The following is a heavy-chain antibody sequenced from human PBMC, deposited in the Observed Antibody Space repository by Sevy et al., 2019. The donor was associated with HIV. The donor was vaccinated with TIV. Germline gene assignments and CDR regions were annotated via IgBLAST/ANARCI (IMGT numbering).Heavy chain of an antibody. V-gene: IGHV4-34*01. J-gene: IGHJ4*02. CDR2: INHSGST. CDR1: GGSFSGYY. CDR3: ARGVLTTLVMAGYYFDY. Sequence: SEILSLTCAVYGGSFSGYYWSWIRQPPGKGLEWIGEINHSGSTNYNPSLKSRVTISVDTSKNQFSLKLSSVTAADTALYYCARGVLTTLVMAGYYFDYWGQGTPVTVSS. D-gene: IGHD3-22*01.